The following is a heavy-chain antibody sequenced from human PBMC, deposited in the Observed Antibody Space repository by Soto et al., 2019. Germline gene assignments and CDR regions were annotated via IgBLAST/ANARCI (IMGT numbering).Heavy chain of an antibody. CDR1: GGSISSYY. CDR2: IYYSGST. D-gene: IGHD3-3*01. V-gene: IGHV4-59*12. J-gene: IGHJ4*02. Sequence: PSETLSLTCTVSGGSISSYYWSWIRQPPGKGLEWIGYIYYSGSTNYNPSLKSRVTISVDTSKNQFSLKLSSVTAADTAVYYCARADYDFWSGYYNYNYWGQGTLVTVSS. CDR3: ARADYDFWSGYYNYNY.